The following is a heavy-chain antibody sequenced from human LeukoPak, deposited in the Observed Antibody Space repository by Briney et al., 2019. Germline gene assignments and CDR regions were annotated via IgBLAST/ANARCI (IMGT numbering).Heavy chain of an antibody. J-gene: IGHJ4*02. CDR1: GGTFSSYA. V-gene: IGHV1-69*04. D-gene: IGHD6-13*01. CDR2: IIPILGIA. Sequence: SVKVSCKASGGTFSSYAISWVRQAPGQGLEWMGRIIPILGIANYAQKFQGRVTITADKSTSTAYMELSSLRSGDTAVYYCARDLSPIAAAGTGDYWGQGTLVTVSS. CDR3: ARDLSPIAAAGTGDY.